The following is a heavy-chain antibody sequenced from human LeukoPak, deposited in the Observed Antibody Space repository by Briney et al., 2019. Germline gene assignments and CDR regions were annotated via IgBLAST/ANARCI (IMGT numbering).Heavy chain of an antibody. V-gene: IGHV4-34*01. CDR1: GFTFSSYS. D-gene: IGHD3-9*01. Sequence: GSLRLSCAASGFTFSSYSMNWVRQPPGKGLEWIGEINHSGSTNYNPSLKSRVTISVDTSKNQFSLKLSSVTAADTAVYYCARARLYYDILTGRYYYYGMDVWGQGTTVTVSS. CDR2: INHSGST. CDR3: ARARLYYDILTGRYYYYGMDV. J-gene: IGHJ6*02.